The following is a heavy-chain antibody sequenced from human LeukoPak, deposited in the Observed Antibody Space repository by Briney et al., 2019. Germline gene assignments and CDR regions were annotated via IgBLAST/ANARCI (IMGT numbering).Heavy chain of an antibody. V-gene: IGHV1-46*01. D-gene: IGHD3-22*01. CDR2: IDPSGGST. CDR3: ARIYDPYYFDY. J-gene: IGHJ4*02. Sequence: WMGIIDPSGGSTSYAQKFQGRVTMTRDTSTSTVYMELSSLRSEDTAVYYCARIYDPYYFDYWGQGTLVTVSS.